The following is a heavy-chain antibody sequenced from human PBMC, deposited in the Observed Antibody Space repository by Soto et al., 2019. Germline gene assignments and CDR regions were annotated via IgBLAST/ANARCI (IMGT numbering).Heavy chain of an antibody. V-gene: IGHV1-2*02. CDR1: AYTFSDYY. Sequence: AASVKVSCKSSAYTFSDYYIHWVRQVPGQGLEWMGWINPNNGGTNYAHKFQGRVTMTRDTSISTAYMKLSRLRSDDTAVYYCARAHTRSSGVDYWRQGTLVTVSS. CDR2: INPNNGGT. J-gene: IGHJ4*02. D-gene: IGHD6-6*01. CDR3: ARAHTRSSGVDY.